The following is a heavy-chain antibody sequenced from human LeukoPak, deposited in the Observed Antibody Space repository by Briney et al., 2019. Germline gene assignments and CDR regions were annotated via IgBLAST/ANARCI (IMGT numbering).Heavy chain of an antibody. Sequence: PSETLSLTCTVSGGSISTYYWSWIRQPPGKGLEWIGYIYYSGSTNYNPSLKSRVTISVDTSKNQFSLKLSSVTAADTAVYYCDRGANQLNYFDPRGQGTLVTVSS. CDR1: GGSISTYY. CDR2: IYYSGST. CDR3: DRGANQLNYFDP. V-gene: IGHV4-59*01. J-gene: IGHJ4*02. D-gene: IGHD3-10*01.